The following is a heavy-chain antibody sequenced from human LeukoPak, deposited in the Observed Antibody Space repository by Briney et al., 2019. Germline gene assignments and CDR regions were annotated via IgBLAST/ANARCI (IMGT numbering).Heavy chain of an antibody. CDR1: GFTFSSYG. J-gene: IGHJ6*03. CDR3: ARGRDSSSWYWNYYYYYMDV. Sequence: GGSLRLSCAASGFTFSSYGMSWVRQAPGKGLEWVSAISGSGGSTYYADSVKGRFTISRDNSKNTLYLQMNSLRAEDTAVYYCARGRDSSSWYWNYYYYYMDVWGKGTTVTISS. V-gene: IGHV3-23*01. D-gene: IGHD6-13*01. CDR2: ISGSGGST.